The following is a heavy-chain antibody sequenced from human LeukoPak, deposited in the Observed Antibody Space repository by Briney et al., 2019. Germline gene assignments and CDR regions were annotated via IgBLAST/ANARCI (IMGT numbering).Heavy chain of an antibody. J-gene: IGHJ4*02. CDR2: IYYSGST. V-gene: IGHV4-59*01. CDR3: ARGGGWSAGARILGYCSGGSCFADY. CDR1: GGSISSYY. Sequence: SETLSLTCTVSGGSISSYYWSWIRQPPGKGLEWIGYIYYSGSTNYNPSLKSRVTISVDTSKNQFSLKLSSVTAADTAVYYCARGGGWSAGARILGYCSGGSCFADYWGQGTLVTVSS. D-gene: IGHD2-15*01.